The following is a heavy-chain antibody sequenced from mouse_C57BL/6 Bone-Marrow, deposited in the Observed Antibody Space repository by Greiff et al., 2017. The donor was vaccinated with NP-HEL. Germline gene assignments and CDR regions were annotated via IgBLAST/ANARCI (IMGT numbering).Heavy chain of an antibody. J-gene: IGHJ3*01. CDR2: IDPSDSET. CDR3: ARARLASWDGGFAY. V-gene: IGHV1-52*01. D-gene: IGHD4-1*01. CDR1: GYTFTSYW. Sequence: QVQLKQPGAELVRPGSSVKLSCKASGYTFTSYWMHWVKQRPIQGLEWIGNIDPSDSETHYNQKFKDKATLTVDKSSSTAYMQLSSLTSEDSAGYYCARARLASWDGGFAYWGQGTLVTVSA.